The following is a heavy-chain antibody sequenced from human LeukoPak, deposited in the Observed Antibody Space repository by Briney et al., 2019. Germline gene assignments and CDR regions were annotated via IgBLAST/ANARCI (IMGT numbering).Heavy chain of an antibody. Sequence: GGSLRLSCAASGFTFSSYAMSWVRQAPGKGLEWVSAISGSGGSTYYADSVKGRFTISRDNSKNTLYLQMNSLRAEDTAVYYCAKDHIRSSSWPSPFDYWGQGTLVTVSS. CDR2: ISGSGGST. J-gene: IGHJ4*02. CDR1: GFTFSSYA. V-gene: IGHV3-23*01. CDR3: AKDHIRSSSWPSPFDY. D-gene: IGHD6-13*01.